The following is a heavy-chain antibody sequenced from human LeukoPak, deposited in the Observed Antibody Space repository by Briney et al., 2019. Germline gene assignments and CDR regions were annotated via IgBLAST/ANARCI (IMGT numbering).Heavy chain of an antibody. J-gene: IGHJ4*02. CDR3: ARDLGDGYNLDY. Sequence: PEASVKVSCKASGYTFTSYGISWVRQAPGQGLEWMGWISAYNGNTNYAQKLQGRVTMTTDTSTSTAYMELSSLRSEDTAVYYCARDLGDGYNLDYWGQGTLVTVSS. CDR1: GYTFTSYG. V-gene: IGHV1-18*01. D-gene: IGHD5-24*01. CDR2: ISAYNGNT.